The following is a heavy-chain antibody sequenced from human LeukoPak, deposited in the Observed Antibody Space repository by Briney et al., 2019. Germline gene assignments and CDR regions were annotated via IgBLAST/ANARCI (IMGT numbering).Heavy chain of an antibody. J-gene: IGHJ4*02. D-gene: IGHD3-10*01. V-gene: IGHV3-30*03. CDR1: GFTFSSYG. CDR3: ATQTMASFDY. Sequence: PGRSLRLSCAASGFTFSSYGMHWVRQAPGKGLEWVAVISYDGSNKYYADSVKGRFTISRDNSKNALYLQMNSLRAEDTAVYYCATQTMASFDYWGQGTLVTVSS. CDR2: ISYDGSNK.